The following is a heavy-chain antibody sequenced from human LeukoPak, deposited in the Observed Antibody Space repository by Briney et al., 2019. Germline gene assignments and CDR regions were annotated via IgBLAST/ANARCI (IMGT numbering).Heavy chain of an antibody. J-gene: IGHJ3*02. CDR3: ARALRNYYDSSGTSVAFDI. D-gene: IGHD3-22*01. Sequence: SVKVSCKASGYTFTSYAMNWVRQAPGQGLEWMGGIIPIFGTANYAQKFQGRVTITADESTSTAYMELSSLRSEDTAVYYCARALRNYYDSSGTSVAFDIWGQGTMVTVPS. CDR1: GYTFTSYA. CDR2: IIPIFGTA. V-gene: IGHV1-69*13.